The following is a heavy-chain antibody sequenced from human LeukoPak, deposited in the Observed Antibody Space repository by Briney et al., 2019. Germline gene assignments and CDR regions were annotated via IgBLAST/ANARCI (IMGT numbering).Heavy chain of an antibody. CDR2: INPNSGGT. V-gene: IGHV1-2*06. Sequence: ASVKVSCKASGYTFTGYYMHWVRQAPGQGPEWMGRINPNSGGTNYAQKFQGRVTMTRDTSISTAYMELSRLRSDDTAVYYCARDISDYGGNSGVDYWGQGTLVTVSS. D-gene: IGHD4-23*01. CDR3: ARDISDYGGNSGVDY. CDR1: GYTFTGYY. J-gene: IGHJ4*02.